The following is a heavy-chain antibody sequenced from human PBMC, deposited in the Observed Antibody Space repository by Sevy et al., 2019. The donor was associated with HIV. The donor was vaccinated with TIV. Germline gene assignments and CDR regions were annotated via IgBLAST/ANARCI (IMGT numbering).Heavy chain of an antibody. D-gene: IGHD3-10*01. CDR2: MYYSGST. CDR1: GGSISSGGYY. J-gene: IGHJ4*02. V-gene: IGHV4-31*03. CDR3: ARGYYGSFWVDY. Sequence: SETLSLTCTVSGGSISSGGYYWSWIRQHPGKGLEWIGYMYYSGSTYYNPSLKSRVTISVDTSKNQFSLKLSSVTAADTAVYYCARGYYGSFWVDYWGQGTLVTVSS.